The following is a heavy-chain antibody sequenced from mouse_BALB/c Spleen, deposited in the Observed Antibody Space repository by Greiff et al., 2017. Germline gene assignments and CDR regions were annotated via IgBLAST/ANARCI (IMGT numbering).Heavy chain of an antibody. Sequence: EVQLVESGGGLVQPGGSLKLSCAASGFTFSSYGMSWVRQTPDKRLELVATINSNGGSTYYPDSVKGRFTISRDNAKNTLYLQMSSLKSEDTAMYYCAREGDRYGTSYAMDDWGQGTSVTVSS. D-gene: IGHD2-14*01. V-gene: IGHV5-6-3*01. CDR1: GFTFSSYG. CDR3: AREGDRYGTSYAMDD. CDR2: INSNGGST. J-gene: IGHJ4*01.